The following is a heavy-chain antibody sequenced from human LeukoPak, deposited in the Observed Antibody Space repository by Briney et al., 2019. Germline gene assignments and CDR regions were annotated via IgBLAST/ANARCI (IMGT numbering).Heavy chain of an antibody. D-gene: IGHD2-21*02. V-gene: IGHV1-46*01. CDR2: ISPSGGST. J-gene: IGHJ6*02. Sequence: ASVKVSCKPSGYTFTSYFMHWVRQAPGQGLEWMGIISPSGGSTSYAQKFQGRVTMTRDTSTSTVYMELSSLTSEDTAVYYCSRTKYCGGDCHRSTYYFGMDVWGQGTTVTVSS. CDR1: GYTFTSYF. CDR3: SRTKYCGGDCHRSTYYFGMDV.